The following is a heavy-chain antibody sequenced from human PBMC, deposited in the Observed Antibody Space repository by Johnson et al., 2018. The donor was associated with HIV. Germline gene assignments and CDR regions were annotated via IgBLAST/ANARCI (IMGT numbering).Heavy chain of an antibody. Sequence: VQLVESGGGLVQPGGSLRLSCVASGFSVSSNYMSWVRQAPGKGLEWVSVISGSGGSTYYADSVKGRFTISRDNSKNTLYLQMNSLRAEDTAVYYCAKDTIQLWSIDAFDIWGQGTMVTVSS. CDR1: GFSVSSNY. J-gene: IGHJ3*02. CDR2: ISGSGGST. CDR3: AKDTIQLWSIDAFDI. V-gene: IGHV3-23*04. D-gene: IGHD5-18*01.